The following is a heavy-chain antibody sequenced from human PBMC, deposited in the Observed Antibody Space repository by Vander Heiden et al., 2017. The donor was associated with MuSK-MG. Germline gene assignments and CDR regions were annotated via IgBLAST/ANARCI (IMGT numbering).Heavy chain of an antibody. CDR1: GFTFSAYP. CDR2: ILADSGAT. J-gene: IGHJ3*02. D-gene: IGHD3-10*01. CDR3: VKDQWGQEGTFYTFEI. Sequence: EVQLLESGGALIQPGGYLRLSCAASGFTFSAYPMSWGRQAPGKGLEWVSTILADSGATDYEDSVKGRFTISRDNSKNTLYLHMNSLRAEDTAVYYCVKDQWGQEGTFYTFEIWGQGTLVTVSS. V-gene: IGHV3-23*01.